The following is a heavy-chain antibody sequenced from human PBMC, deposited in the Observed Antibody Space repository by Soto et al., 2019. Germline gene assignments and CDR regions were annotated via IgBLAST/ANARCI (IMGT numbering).Heavy chain of an antibody. V-gene: IGHV4-59*01. Sequence: QVQLQESGPGLVKPSETLSLTCAVSGDSISSYYCMWIRQPPGKGLESIGYLYYGRSANSNPSLKRLVTLSVDTSTNQCSLTLSSMTAADTAVYYCALRSMAVVPEYWGQGTLVTVSS. CDR2: LYYGRSA. CDR1: GDSISSYY. CDR3: ALRSMAVVPEY. J-gene: IGHJ4*02. D-gene: IGHD3-22*01.